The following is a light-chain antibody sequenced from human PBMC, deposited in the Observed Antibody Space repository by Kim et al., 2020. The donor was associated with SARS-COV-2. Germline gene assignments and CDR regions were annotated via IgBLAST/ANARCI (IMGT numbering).Light chain of an antibody. Sequence: DIQMTQSPSSLSASVGDRVTITCRASQSISSYLNWYQQKPGKAPKLLIYAASSLQSGVPSRFSGSGSGTDFTLTISSLQPEDFATYYCQQSYSTPVTLGHETRLEIK. V-gene: IGKV1-39*01. CDR1: QSISSY. CDR3: QQSYSTPVT. J-gene: IGKJ5*01. CDR2: AAS.